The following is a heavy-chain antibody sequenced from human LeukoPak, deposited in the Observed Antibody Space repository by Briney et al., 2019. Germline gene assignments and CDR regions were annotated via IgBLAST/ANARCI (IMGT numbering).Heavy chain of an antibody. J-gene: IGHJ4*02. V-gene: IGHV3-23*01. Sequence: GGSLTLSCAASAFSFGSYAMIRVRKAPGKGLEWVSVIYPSSDEIRYAESVKGRFTVSRDNSKNTLSLQMNSLPAEDTAIYYCAKYSQTGDPFDYWGQGTLVAVSS. CDR2: IYPSSDEI. CDR3: AKYSQTGDPFDY. CDR1: AFSFGSYA. D-gene: IGHD7-27*01.